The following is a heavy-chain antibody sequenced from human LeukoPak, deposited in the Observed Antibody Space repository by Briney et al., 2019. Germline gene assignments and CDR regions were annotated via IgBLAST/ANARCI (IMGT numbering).Heavy chain of an antibody. V-gene: IGHV1-69*05. J-gene: IGHJ4*02. CDR1: GGTSSSYA. D-gene: IGHD1-26*01. Sequence: SVKVSCKASGGTSSSYAISWVRQAPGQGLEWMGGIIPIFGTANYAQKFQGRVTITTDESTSTAYMELSSLRPEDTAVYYCARSGIVGATYYFDYWGQGTLVTVSS. CDR2: IIPIFGTA. CDR3: ARSGIVGATYYFDY.